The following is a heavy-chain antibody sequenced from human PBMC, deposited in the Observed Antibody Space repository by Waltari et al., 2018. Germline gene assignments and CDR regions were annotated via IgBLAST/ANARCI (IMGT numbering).Heavy chain of an antibody. Sequence: EVQLVESGGGLVQPGGSLRLSCVASGFPVRNNYISWVRQAPGKGLEWVSVLYAGSSTYYANSVKDRFTISRDNSKNTLYLQMNSLRADDTAVYYCAKGAYRSSLFDYWGQGTLVTVSS. CDR1: GFPVRNNY. D-gene: IGHD6-13*01. V-gene: IGHV3-66*01. CDR3: AKGAYRSSLFDY. CDR2: LYAGSST. J-gene: IGHJ4*02.